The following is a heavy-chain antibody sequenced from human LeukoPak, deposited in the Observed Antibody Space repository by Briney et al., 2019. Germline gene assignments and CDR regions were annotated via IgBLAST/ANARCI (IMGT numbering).Heavy chain of an antibody. J-gene: IGHJ4*02. CDR2: ISTSSSYI. CDR1: GFTFDDYG. Sequence: PGGSLRLSCAASGFTFDDYGMNWVRQAPGKGLEWVSSISTSSSYIYYADSVKGRFTISRDNARNSLFLQMNSLRAEDTAVYFCARDIQVVAATDSHFDYWGQGTLVTVSS. CDR3: ARDIQVVAATDSHFDY. V-gene: IGHV3-21*01. D-gene: IGHD2-15*01.